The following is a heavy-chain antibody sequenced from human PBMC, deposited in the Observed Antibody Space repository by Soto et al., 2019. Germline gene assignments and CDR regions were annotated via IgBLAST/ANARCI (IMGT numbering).Heavy chain of an antibody. J-gene: IGHJ6*02. D-gene: IGHD1-26*01. CDR2: ISSSSSYI. Sequence: LRLSCAASGFTFSSYSMNWVRQAPWKGLEWVSSISSSSSYIYYADSVKGRFTISRDNAKNSLYLQMNSLRAEDTAVYYCARVSGSQSYYYYGMDVWGQGTTVTVSS. V-gene: IGHV3-21*01. CDR1: GFTFSSYS. CDR3: ARVSGSQSYYYYGMDV.